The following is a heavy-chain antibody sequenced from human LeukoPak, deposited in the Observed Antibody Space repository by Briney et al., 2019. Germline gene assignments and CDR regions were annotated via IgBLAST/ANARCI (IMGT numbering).Heavy chain of an antibody. CDR1: GFTGSSKY. V-gene: IGHV3-48*04. J-gene: IGHJ4*02. CDR2: ISSSSRTM. D-gene: IGHD3/OR15-3a*01. CDR3: AIGGLHPFDS. Sequence: PGGSLRLSCAASGFTGSSKYMSWVRQAPGKGLEWVSYISSSSRTMYYADSVKGRFTISRDNTKNSLYLQMNSLRVEDTAVYYCAIGGLHPFDSWGQGTLVTVSS.